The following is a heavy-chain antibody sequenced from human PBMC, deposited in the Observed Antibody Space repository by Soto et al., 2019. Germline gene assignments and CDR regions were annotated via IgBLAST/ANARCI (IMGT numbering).Heavy chain of an antibody. CDR3: AKDRGYYDSSGYYYGYD. Sequence: EVQLLESGGGLVQPGGSLRLSCAASGFTFSSYAMSWVRQAPGKGLEWVSAISGSGGSTYYADSVKGRFTISRDNSKNXPYRQMHSLRAEDTAVYYGAKDRGYYDSSGYYYGYDWGQGTLVTVSS. J-gene: IGHJ4*02. CDR2: ISGSGGST. CDR1: GFTFSSYA. V-gene: IGHV3-23*01. D-gene: IGHD3-22*01.